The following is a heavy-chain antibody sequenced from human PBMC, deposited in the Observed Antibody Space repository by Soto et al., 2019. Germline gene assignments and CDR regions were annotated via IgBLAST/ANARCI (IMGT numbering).Heavy chain of an antibody. D-gene: IGHD2-8*01. V-gene: IGHV3-74*01. CDR2: INSDGSSA. CDR1: GFTFSDAW. CDR3: ARDLPTNGDGMDV. Sequence: PGGSLRLSCAASGFTFSDAWMTWVRQAPGKGLEWVSRINSDGSSATYADSVKGRFTVSRDNAKNTLYLQMNSLRAEDTAVYYCARDLPTNGDGMDVWGQGTTVTVSS. J-gene: IGHJ6*02.